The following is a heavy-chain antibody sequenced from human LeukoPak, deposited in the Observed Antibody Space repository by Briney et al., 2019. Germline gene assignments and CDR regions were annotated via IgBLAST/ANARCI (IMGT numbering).Heavy chain of an antibody. J-gene: IGHJ5*02. Sequence: PGGSLRLSCAASGFTFSSYGMHWVRQAPGKGLEWVSYISSSGSTIYYADSVKGRFTISRDNAKNSLYLQMNSLRAEDTAVYYCARALVTRYSNPPNNWFDPWGQGTLVTVSS. CDR3: ARALVTRYSNPPNNWFDP. D-gene: IGHD4-11*01. V-gene: IGHV3-48*04. CDR1: GFTFSSYG. CDR2: ISSSGSTI.